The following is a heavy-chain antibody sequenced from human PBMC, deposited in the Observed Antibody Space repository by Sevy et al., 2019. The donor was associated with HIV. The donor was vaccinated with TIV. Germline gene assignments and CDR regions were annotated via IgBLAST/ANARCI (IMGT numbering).Heavy chain of an antibody. J-gene: IGHJ5*02. Sequence: GGSLRLSCAAPGFTFSSYSMNWVRQAPGKGLEWVSSISSSSSYIYYPDSVKGRFTISRDNAKNSLYLQMNSLRAEDTAVYYCARDPHCSSTSCSWFDPWGQGTLVTVSS. D-gene: IGHD2-2*01. V-gene: IGHV3-21*01. CDR3: ARDPHCSSTSCSWFDP. CDR1: GFTFSSYS. CDR2: ISSSSSYI.